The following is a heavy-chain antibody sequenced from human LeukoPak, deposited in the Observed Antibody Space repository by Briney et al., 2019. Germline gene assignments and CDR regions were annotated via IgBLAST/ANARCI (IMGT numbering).Heavy chain of an antibody. J-gene: IGHJ4*02. CDR1: GYTFTSYG. CDR3: ARGFDYYDSSGHFDY. D-gene: IGHD3-22*01. CDR2: ISAYNGNT. V-gene: IGHV1-18*01. Sequence: ASVKVSCKASGYTFTSYGISWVRQAPGQGLEWMGWISAYNGNTNYAQKLQGGVTMTTDTSTSTAYMELRSLRSDDTAVYYCARGFDYYDSSGHFDYWGQGTLVTVSS.